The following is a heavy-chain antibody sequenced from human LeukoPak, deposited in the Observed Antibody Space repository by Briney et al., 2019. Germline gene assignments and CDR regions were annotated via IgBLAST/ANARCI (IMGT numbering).Heavy chain of an antibody. D-gene: IGHD6-19*01. CDR3: ARGAVAGADFDY. CDR2: ISSSSSYI. V-gene: IGHV3-21*01. CDR1: GFXFRTYS. Sequence: GGSLRLSCVASGFXFRTYSINWVRQAPGKGLEWVSSISSSSSYIYYADSVKGRFTISRDNAKNSLFLQMNSLRAEDTAVYYCARGAVAGADFDYWGQGTLVTVSS. J-gene: IGHJ4*02.